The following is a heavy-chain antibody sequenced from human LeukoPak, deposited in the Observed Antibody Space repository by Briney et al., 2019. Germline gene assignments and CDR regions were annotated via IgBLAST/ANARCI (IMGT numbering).Heavy chain of an antibody. CDR3: ARTGVGSSGSMDV. J-gene: IGHJ6*04. V-gene: IGHV4-39*07. CDR2: IYYSGST. D-gene: IGHD3-22*01. Sequence: SETLSLTCTVPGGSISSSSYYWGWIRQPPGKGLEWIGSIYYSGSTYYNPSLKSRVTISVDTSKNQFSLKLSSVTAADTAVYYCARTGVGSSGSMDVWGKGTTVTVSS. CDR1: GGSISSSSYY.